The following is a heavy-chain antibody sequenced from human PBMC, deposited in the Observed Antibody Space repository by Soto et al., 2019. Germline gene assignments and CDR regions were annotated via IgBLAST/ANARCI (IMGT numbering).Heavy chain of an antibody. V-gene: IGHV3-74*01. CDR2: INSDGSSA. J-gene: IGHJ5*02. D-gene: IGHD2-8*01. CDR1: GVTSRSHW. Sequence: HPGGSLRLSCVASGVTSRSHWMHWVRQSPGKGLVWVSQINSDGSSANYADAVKGRFTFSRDNAKKTLYLQMNSLRAEDTAVYYCARGERNGPSRSVFDPWGPGHLVTVSS. CDR3: ARGERNGPSRSVFDP.